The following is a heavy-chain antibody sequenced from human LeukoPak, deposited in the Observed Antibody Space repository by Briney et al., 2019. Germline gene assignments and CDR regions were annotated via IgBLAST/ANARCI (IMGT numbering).Heavy chain of an antibody. D-gene: IGHD5-12*01. CDR2: IDPSDSYT. CDR3: ARRPRYSGYDGPLDFDY. J-gene: IGHJ4*02. V-gene: IGHV5-10-1*01. CDR1: GYSFTSYW. Sequence: PGESLRISCKGSGYSFTSYWISWVRQMPGKGLEWMGRIDPSDSYTNYSPSFQGHVTISADKSISTAYLQWSSLKASDTAMYYCARRPRYSGYDGPLDFDYWGQGTLVTVSS.